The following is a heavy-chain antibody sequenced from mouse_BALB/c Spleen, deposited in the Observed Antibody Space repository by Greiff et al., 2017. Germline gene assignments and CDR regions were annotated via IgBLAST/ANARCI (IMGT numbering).Heavy chain of an antibody. J-gene: IGHJ3*01. CDR3: ARLGSTMITRFAY. V-gene: IGHV14-3*02. CDR2: IDPANGNT. CDR1: GFNIKDTY. D-gene: IGHD2-4*01. Sequence: EVQLQQSGAELVKPGASVKLSCTASGFNIKDTYMHWVKQRPEQGLEWIGRIDPANGNTKYDPKFQGKATITADTSSNTAYLQLSSLTSEDTAVYYCARLGSTMITRFAYWGQGTLVTVSA.